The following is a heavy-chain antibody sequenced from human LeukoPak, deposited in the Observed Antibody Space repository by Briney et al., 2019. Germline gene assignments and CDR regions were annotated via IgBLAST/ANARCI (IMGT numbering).Heavy chain of an antibody. V-gene: IGHV4-34*01. J-gene: IGHJ4*02. CDR1: GGSFSGYY. D-gene: IGHD3-16*01. Sequence: SETLSLTCAVYGGSFSGYYWCWIRQPPGKGLEWIGEINHSGSTNYNPSLKSRVTISVDTSKNQFALKLSSVTAADTAVYYCARGLDGYVLDYWGQGTLVTVSS. CDR2: INHSGST. CDR3: ARGLDGYVLDY.